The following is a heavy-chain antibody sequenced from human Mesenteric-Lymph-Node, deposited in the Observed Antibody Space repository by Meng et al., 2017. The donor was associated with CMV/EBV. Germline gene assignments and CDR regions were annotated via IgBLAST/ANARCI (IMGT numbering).Heavy chain of an antibody. CDR3: ARDITIFGVVIIDGFDP. CDR1: GFTFRSYA. CDR2: TSNDGSHK. V-gene: IGHV3-30-3*01. J-gene: IGHJ5*02. D-gene: IGHD3-3*01. Sequence: GESLKISCAASGFTFRSYAMHWVRQAPGKGLEWVAVTSNDGSHKYYADSVKGRFTISRDNSKNTLYLQMNSLRADDTAVYYCARDITIFGVVIIDGFDPWGQGTLVTVSS.